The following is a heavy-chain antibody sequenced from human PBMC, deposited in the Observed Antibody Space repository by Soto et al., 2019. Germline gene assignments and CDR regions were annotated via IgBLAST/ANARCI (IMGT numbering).Heavy chain of an antibody. D-gene: IGHD3-3*01. Sequence: PSETLSLTCTVSGGSISSGGYYWSWIRQHPGKGLEWIGYIYYSGSTYYNPSRKSRVTISVDTSKNQFSLKLSSVAAADTAVYYCERVKSVVFDTWGQGTLVTVSS. V-gene: IGHV4-31*03. CDR2: IYYSGST. J-gene: IGHJ5*02. CDR1: GGSISSGGYY. CDR3: ERVKSVVFDT.